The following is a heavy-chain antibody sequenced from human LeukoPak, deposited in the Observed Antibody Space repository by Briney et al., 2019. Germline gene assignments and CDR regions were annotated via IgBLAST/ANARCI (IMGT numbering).Heavy chain of an antibody. Sequence: PGGSLRLSCAASGFTFSSYGMHWVRQAPGKGLEWVAVISYDGSNKYYADSVKGRFTISRDNSKNTLYLQMNSLRAEDTAVYYCAKEKAYYGGNPTCFDYWGQGTLVTVSS. J-gene: IGHJ4*02. CDR1: GFTFSSYG. CDR3: AKEKAYYGGNPTCFDY. CDR2: ISYDGSNK. V-gene: IGHV3-30*18. D-gene: IGHD4-23*01.